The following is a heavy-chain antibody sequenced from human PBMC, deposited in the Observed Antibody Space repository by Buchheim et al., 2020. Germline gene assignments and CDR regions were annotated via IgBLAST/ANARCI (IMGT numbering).Heavy chain of an antibody. CDR1: GASINSGGYY. D-gene: IGHD6-19*01. CDR2: IYSGGST. V-gene: IGHV4-39*07. J-gene: IGHJ6*02. CDR3: ARGSYQTGWRGFSYYSMDV. Sequence: HLQGSGPGLVRPSETLSLTCTVSGASINSGGYYWDWVRQPPGKGLEWVGHIYSGGSTYFNPSLKSRVTISFDAFNHQISLMLTSVTAADTGTYYCARGSYQTGWRGFSYYSMDVWGQGT.